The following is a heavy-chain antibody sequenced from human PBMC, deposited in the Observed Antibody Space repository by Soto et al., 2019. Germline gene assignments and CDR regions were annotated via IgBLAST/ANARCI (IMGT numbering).Heavy chain of an antibody. CDR1: GYSFTSYW. V-gene: IGHV5-51*01. CDR2: IYPGDSDT. CDR3: ARHVRFWSGYNAGFEP. D-gene: IGHD3-3*01. Sequence: GGSLKISCKGSGYSFTSYWIGWVRQMPGKGLEWIGIIYPGDSDTRYSPSFQGQVTISADKSISTAYLQWSSLKASDTAMYYCARHVRFWSGYNAGFEPWGQGTLVTVSS. J-gene: IGHJ5*02.